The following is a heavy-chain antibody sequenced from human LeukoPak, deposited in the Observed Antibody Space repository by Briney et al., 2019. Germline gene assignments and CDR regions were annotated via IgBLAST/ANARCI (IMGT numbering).Heavy chain of an antibody. J-gene: IGHJ6*04. CDR2: IYYSGST. Sequence: PSETLSLTCTVSGGSISSSSYYWGWIRQPPGKGLEWIGSIYYSGSTYYNPSLKSRVTISVDTSKNQFSLKLSSVTAADTAVYYCARFTGATYSYYGRDLWGKGTTVTVS. CDR1: GGSISSSSYY. V-gene: IGHV4-39*01. D-gene: IGHD5-12*01. CDR3: ARFTGATYSYYGRDL.